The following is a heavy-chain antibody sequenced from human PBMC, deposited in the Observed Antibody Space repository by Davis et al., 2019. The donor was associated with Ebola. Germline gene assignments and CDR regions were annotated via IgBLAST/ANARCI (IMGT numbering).Heavy chain of an antibody. D-gene: IGHD6-19*01. CDR1: GGSVSSGSYY. CDR2: IYYSGST. J-gene: IGHJ4*02. V-gene: IGHV4-61*01. CDR3: ARTGVAGDHFDY. Sequence: PSETLSLTCTVSGGSVSSGSYYWSWIRQPPGKGLEWIGYIYYSGSTNYNPSLKSRVTISVDTSKNQFSLKLSSVTAADTAVYYCARTGVAGDHFDYWGQGILVTVSS.